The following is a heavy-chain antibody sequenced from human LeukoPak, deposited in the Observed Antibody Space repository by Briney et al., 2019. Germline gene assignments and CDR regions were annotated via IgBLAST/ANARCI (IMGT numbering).Heavy chain of an antibody. D-gene: IGHD1-26*01. CDR3: ARHSGSLDS. Sequence: GGSLSLSCAASGFTFVDHAMSWVRQAPGKGLEWVGFIRGKVYGETTEYAASVQGRFTISKDDSRTIAYLQMNSLKPEDTAVYYCARHSGSLDSWGQGTLVTVSS. CDR1: GFTFVDHA. J-gene: IGHJ4*02. V-gene: IGHV3-49*04. CDR2: IRGKVYGETT.